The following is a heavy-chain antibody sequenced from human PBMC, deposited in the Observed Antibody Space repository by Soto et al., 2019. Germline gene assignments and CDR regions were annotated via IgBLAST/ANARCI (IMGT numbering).Heavy chain of an antibody. J-gene: IGHJ6*03. CDR3: ARVPVRGSYNYYYMDV. V-gene: IGHV3-20*01. Sequence: GGSLRLSCAASGFTFDDYGMSWVRQAPGKGLEWVSGINWNGGSTGYADSVKGRFIISRDNAKNSLYLQMNSLRAEDTALYHCARVPVRGSYNYYYMDVWGKGTTVTVSS. CDR1: GFTFDDYG. CDR2: INWNGGST. D-gene: IGHD3-16*01.